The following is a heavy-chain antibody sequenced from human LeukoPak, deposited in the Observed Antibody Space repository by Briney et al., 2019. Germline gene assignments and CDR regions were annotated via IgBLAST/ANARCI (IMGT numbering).Heavy chain of an antibody. D-gene: IGHD5-18*01. CDR1: GGSISSYY. CDR2: NYYSGTT. J-gene: IGHJ4*02. V-gene: IGHV4-59*01. Sequence: SETLSLTCTVSGGSISSYYWSWIRQPPGEGLEWIGSNYYSGTTNYSPSLKSRVTVSVDTSKNQFSLKLRSVTASDTAVYYCARGDTNFDYWGQGILVTVSS. CDR3: ARGDTNFDY.